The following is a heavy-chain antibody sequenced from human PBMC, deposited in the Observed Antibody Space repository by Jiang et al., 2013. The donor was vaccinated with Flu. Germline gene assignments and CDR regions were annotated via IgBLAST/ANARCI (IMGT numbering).Heavy chain of an antibody. CDR2: IYHDGST. CDR3: ARAKITIRQGGYYYYGMDV. J-gene: IGHJ6*02. CDR1: GDSISSGNW. D-gene: IGHD5-24*01. V-gene: IGHV4-4*02. Sequence: GSGLVKPSGTLSLTCAVSGDSISSGNWWSWVRKPPGKGLEWIGEIYHDGSTKYKPSLKSRVTISVDKSKYQFSLKLTSATAADTAVYYCARAKITIRQGGYYYYGMDVWGQGTTVIVSS.